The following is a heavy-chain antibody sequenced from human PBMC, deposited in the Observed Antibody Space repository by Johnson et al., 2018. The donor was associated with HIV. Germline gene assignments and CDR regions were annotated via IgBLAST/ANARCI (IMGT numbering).Heavy chain of an antibody. D-gene: IGHD3-22*01. V-gene: IGHV3-11*01. J-gene: IGHJ3*01. Sequence: QVQLVESGGGLVQPGGSLRLSCAASGFTFSDYYMSWIRQAPGKGLEWVSYISSSGSTYYADFVKGRFSISRDNSKNTLYLQMNSLRAEDTAVYYCARSDSSGYYPSHAFDFWGQGTMVTVSS. CDR2: ISSSGST. CDR1: GFTFSDYY. CDR3: ARSDSSGYYPSHAFDF.